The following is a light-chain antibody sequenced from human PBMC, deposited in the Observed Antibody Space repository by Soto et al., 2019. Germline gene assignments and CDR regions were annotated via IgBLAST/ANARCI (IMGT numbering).Light chain of an antibody. CDR3: QQYNNWPRT. Sequence: EIVMTKSPATLSVSPGERATLSCRASQSVSSNLAWYQQKPGQAPRLLIYGASTMANGIPARFSGSGSGTEFTLTISSLQSEDFAVYYCQQYNNWPRTFGQGTKLEIK. CDR1: QSVSSN. CDR2: GAS. J-gene: IGKJ2*02. V-gene: IGKV3-15*01.